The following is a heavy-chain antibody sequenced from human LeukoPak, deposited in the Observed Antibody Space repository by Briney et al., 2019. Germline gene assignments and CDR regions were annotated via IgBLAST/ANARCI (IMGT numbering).Heavy chain of an antibody. CDR3: AKERYYYDRSGTPDY. V-gene: IGHV3-30*18. J-gene: IGHJ4*02. D-gene: IGHD3-22*01. CDR2: ISYDGSNK. Sequence: PGRSLRLSFSASGFTFSSYGMHWVRQAPGKGLERVAVISYDGSNKYYADSVKGRFTISRDNSKNTLYLQMNSLRAEDTAVYYCAKERYYYDRSGTPDYWGQGTLVTVSS. CDR1: GFTFSSYG.